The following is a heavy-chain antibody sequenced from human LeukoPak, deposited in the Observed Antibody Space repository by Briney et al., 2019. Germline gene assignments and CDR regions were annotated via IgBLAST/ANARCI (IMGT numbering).Heavy chain of an antibody. CDR1: GYTFTSYG. CDR2: ISAYNGNT. CDR3: ASGHCSGGSCLDAFDI. V-gene: IGHV1-18*01. J-gene: IGHJ3*02. D-gene: IGHD2-15*01. Sequence: ASVKVSCKASGYTFTSYGISWVRRAPGQGLEWMGWISAYNGNTNYAQKLQGRVTMTTDTSTSTAYMELRSLRSDDTAVYYCASGHCSGGSCLDAFDIWGQGTMVTVSS.